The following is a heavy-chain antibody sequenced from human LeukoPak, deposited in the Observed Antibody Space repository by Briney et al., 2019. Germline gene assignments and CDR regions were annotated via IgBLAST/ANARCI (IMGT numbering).Heavy chain of an antibody. CDR2: MNPYTHKT. V-gene: IGHV1-8*03. J-gene: IGHJ4*02. D-gene: IGHD3-22*01. CDR1: GGTFSSYA. CDR3: ARAPSPYYYDSSAYYSDY. Sequence: ASVKVSCKASGGTFSSYAISWVRQTPGQGLEWMGWMNPYTHKTGYAQTFQGRVTFTGDTSIRTAYMEVSNLTSEDTAVYYCARAPSPYYYDSSAYYSDYWGQGTLVTVSS.